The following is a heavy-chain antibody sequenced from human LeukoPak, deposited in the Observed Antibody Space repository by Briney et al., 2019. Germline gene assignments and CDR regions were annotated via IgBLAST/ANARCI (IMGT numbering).Heavy chain of an antibody. CDR3: ARPSTVNAFDI. J-gene: IGHJ3*02. Sequence: GESLKISCKGSGYSFTTYWIGWVSQKPGKGLEWMGIIYPGDSDTRYSPSFQGRVTISADKSISTAYLQWSSLKASDTAMYYCARPSTVNAFDIWGQGTMVTVSS. CDR1: GYSFTTYW. D-gene: IGHD5/OR15-5a*01. V-gene: IGHV5-51*01. CDR2: IYPGDSDT.